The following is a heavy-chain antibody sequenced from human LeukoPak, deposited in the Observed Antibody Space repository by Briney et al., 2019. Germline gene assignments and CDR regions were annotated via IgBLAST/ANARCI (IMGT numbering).Heavy chain of an antibody. CDR2: ISGYNGNT. Sequence: ASVKVSCKASGYTFGSYYISWVRQAPGQGLEWMGWISGYNGNTSYAQRFQDRITMTVDKSTTTVYMELNSLRLDDTAVYYCARTHDFWATRKGDYFDPWGQGTLVTVSS. J-gene: IGHJ4*02. D-gene: IGHD3-3*01. CDR3: ARTHDFWATRKGDYFDP. CDR1: GYTFGSYY. V-gene: IGHV1-18*01.